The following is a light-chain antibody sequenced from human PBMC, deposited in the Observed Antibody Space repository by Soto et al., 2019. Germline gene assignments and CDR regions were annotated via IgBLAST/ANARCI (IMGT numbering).Light chain of an antibody. Sequence: EIVLTQSPGTLSLSPGERATLSCRASQSVSSSYLAWYQQKPGQAPRLLIYGASSRATGIPDRFSGSGSGTDFTLTISKLEPEDFAMDYCQQYGSSSWTFGQGTKVGIK. CDR2: GAS. CDR3: QQYGSSSWT. V-gene: IGKV3-20*01. CDR1: QSVSSSY. J-gene: IGKJ1*01.